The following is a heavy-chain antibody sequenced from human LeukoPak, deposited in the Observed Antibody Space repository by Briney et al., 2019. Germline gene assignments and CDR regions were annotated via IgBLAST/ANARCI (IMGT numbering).Heavy chain of an antibody. Sequence: SETLSLICTVSGGSISSGGYYWSWIRQHPGKGLEWIGYIYYSGSTYYNPSLKSRVTISVDTSKNQFSLKLSSVTAADTAVYYCARDGKQQLVLDYWGQGTLVTVSS. CDR1: GGSISSGGYY. D-gene: IGHD6-13*01. J-gene: IGHJ4*02. CDR2: IYYSGST. CDR3: ARDGKQQLVLDY. V-gene: IGHV4-31*03.